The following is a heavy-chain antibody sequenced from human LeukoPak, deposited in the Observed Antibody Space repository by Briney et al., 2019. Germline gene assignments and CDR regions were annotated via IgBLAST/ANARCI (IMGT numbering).Heavy chain of an antibody. D-gene: IGHD6-13*01. CDR1: GGSVSGYY. CDR3: VRDSGYSSSWYLIDDDFDI. V-gene: IGHV4-59*02. Sequence: TSETLSLTCAVSGGSVSGYYWSWVRQFPGRRLEWIGYIHYSGRTNYNPSLKSRITLSLETSSNQISLELKSVTSADTALYYCVRDSGYSSSWYLIDDDFDIWGQGTMVIVSA. J-gene: IGHJ3*02. CDR2: IHYSGRT.